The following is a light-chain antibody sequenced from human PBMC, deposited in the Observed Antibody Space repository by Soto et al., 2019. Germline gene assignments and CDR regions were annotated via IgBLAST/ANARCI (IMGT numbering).Light chain of an antibody. V-gene: IGLV2-11*01. CDR1: SSDVSGSNY. CDR2: DVN. J-gene: IGLJ2*01. CDR3: CSLAATYTLF. Sequence: QSVLTQPRSVSGSPGQSVTISCTGTSSDVSGSNYVSWYQHHSGKAPKLMIFDVNKRPSGVPDRFSGSKSGNSASLTISGLQAEDEADYYCCSLAATYTLFFGGGTKLTVL.